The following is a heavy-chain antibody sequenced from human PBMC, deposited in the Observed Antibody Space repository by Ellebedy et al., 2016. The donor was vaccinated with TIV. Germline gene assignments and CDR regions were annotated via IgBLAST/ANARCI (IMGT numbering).Heavy chain of an antibody. CDR3: AKARAAAYYYYYGMDV. J-gene: IGHJ6*02. D-gene: IGHD2-2*01. CDR1: GFTFSSYS. Sequence: GESLKISXAASGFTFSSYSMNWVRQDPGKGLEWVSYISSSSSTIYYADSVKGRFTISRDNAKNSLYLQMNSLRDEDTAVYYCAKARAAAYYYYYGMDVWGQGTTVTVSS. CDR2: ISSSSSTI. V-gene: IGHV3-48*02.